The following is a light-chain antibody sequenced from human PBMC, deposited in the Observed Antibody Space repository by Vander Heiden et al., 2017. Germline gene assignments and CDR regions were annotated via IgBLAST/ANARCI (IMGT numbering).Light chain of an antibody. J-gene: IGKJ1*01. Sequence: DIKMTQSPSTLSASVGDRVTITCRASQSISSWLAWYQQKPGKAPKVLIYKASSLESGVPSRFSGSGSGTEFTLTISSLQPDDFATYYCQQYNSYSRTFGQGTKVEIK. CDR1: QSISSW. V-gene: IGKV1-5*03. CDR2: KAS. CDR3: QQYNSYSRT.